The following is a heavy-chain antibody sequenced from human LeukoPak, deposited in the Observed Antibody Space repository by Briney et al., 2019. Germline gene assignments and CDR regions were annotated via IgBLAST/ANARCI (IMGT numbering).Heavy chain of an antibody. CDR2: ISYDGRDK. Sequence: PGRSLRLSCAASGFTFRGFGMHWVRQAPGKGLEWVAVISYDGRDKYYADSVKGRFTVSRDNSRNTLFLQMNSLRAEDTAVYYCAKDQFRPMVRGVITYYYHGMDVWGKGTTVTVSS. CDR3: AKDQFRPMVRGVITYYYHGMDV. CDR1: GFTFRGFG. V-gene: IGHV3-30*18. D-gene: IGHD3-10*01. J-gene: IGHJ6*04.